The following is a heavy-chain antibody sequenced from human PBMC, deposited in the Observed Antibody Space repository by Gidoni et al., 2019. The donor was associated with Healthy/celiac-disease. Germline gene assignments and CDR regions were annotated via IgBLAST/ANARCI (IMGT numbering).Heavy chain of an antibody. CDR1: GFTFDAYP. CDR2: ISWKSGDI. J-gene: IGHJ4*02. D-gene: IGHD3-3*01. CDR3: AKGARFLEWLFSESIYFDY. V-gene: IGHV3-9*01. Sequence: EVQLLESGGGLVQPGSSVRLPCAAYGFTFDAYPLQWVRQDPGKGLGGVSGISWKSGDIGYADSVKGRLTISRDNAKNSLYLQMNSLRAEDTALYYCAKGARFLEWLFSESIYFDYWGQGTLVTVSS.